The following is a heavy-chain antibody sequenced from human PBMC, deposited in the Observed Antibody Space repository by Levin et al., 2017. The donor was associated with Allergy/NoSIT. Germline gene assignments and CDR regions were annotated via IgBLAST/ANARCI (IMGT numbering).Heavy chain of an antibody. CDR3: ARVRFCGSSPCHDMTY. D-gene: IGHD3-16*01. CDR2: ISYDGSDE. Sequence: GESLKISCAASGFIFSSYGMHWVRQAPGKGLEWVAVISYDGSDEHYADSVKGRFTVSRDNSKNTLYLQMNSLRTEDTAVYYCARVRFCGSSPCHDMTYWCHGTLVTVYS. V-gene: IGHV3-30*03. J-gene: IGHJ4*01. CDR1: GFIFSSYG.